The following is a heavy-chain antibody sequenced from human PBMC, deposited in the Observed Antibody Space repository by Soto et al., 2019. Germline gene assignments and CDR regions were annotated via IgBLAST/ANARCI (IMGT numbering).Heavy chain of an antibody. CDR3: AREAVTGAAFDI. V-gene: IGHV2-70*04. CDR2: IDWDDDK. CDR1: GFSLSTSGMR. Sequence: SGPTLVNPTQTLTLTCTFSGFSLSTSGMRVSWIRQPPGKALEWLARIDWDDDKFYSTSLKTRLTISKDTSKNQVVLTMTNMDPVDTATYYCAREAVTGAAFDIWGQGTMVTVSS. D-gene: IGHD6-19*01. J-gene: IGHJ3*02.